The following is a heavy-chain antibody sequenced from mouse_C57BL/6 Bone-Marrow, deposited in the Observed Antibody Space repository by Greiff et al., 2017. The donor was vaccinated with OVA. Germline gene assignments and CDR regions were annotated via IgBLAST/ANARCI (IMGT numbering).Heavy chain of an antibody. Sequence: VQLQQSVAELVRPGASVKLSCTASGFNIKNTYMHWVKQRPEQGLEWIGRIDPANGNTKYAPKFQGKATITADTSSNTAYLQLSSLTSEDTAIYYCARITTVVARLYWYFDVWGTGTTVTVSS. V-gene: IGHV14-3*01. CDR1: GFNIKNTY. CDR3: ARITTVVARLYWYFDV. D-gene: IGHD1-1*01. CDR2: IDPANGNT. J-gene: IGHJ1*03.